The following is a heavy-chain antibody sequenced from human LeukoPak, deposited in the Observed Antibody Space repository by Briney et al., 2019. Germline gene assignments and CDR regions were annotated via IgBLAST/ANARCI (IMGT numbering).Heavy chain of an antibody. V-gene: IGHV3-23*05. Sequence: GGSLRLSCEASGFTFSAYAMTWVRQAPGKGLEWVSSIGSDNKPHYSESVKGRFAISRDNSKNILFLHLNSLRAEDTALYYCARGLVDAFDIWGQGTMVTVSS. CDR1: GFTFSAYA. CDR2: IGSDNKP. D-gene: IGHD6-19*01. CDR3: ARGLVDAFDI. J-gene: IGHJ3*02.